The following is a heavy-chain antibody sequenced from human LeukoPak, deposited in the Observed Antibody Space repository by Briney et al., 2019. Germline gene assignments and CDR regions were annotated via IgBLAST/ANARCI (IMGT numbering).Heavy chain of an antibody. CDR1: GGSLSSYY. CDR2: IYYSGST. V-gene: IGHV4-59*01. Sequence: PSETLSLTCTVSGGSLSSYYWSWIRQPPGKGLEWIGYIYYSGSTNYNPSLKSRVTISVDTSKNQFSLKLSSVTAADTAVYYCARGSGSSTSFFYWGQGTLVTVSS. D-gene: IGHD2-2*01. CDR3: ARGSGSSTSFFY. J-gene: IGHJ4*02.